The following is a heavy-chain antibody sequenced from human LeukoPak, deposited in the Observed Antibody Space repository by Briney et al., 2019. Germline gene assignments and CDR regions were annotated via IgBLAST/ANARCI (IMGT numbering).Heavy chain of an antibody. CDR2: MYLSGTT. D-gene: IGHD3-3*01. Sequence: SETLSLTCTVSGDSINSLDLWSWVRQPPGKGLEWIGEMYLSGTTHSNPSVKSRVTISIDKSKNQFFLNLSSVTAADTAVYYCARIGSGYSPFDYWGQGTLVTVSS. J-gene: IGHJ4*02. V-gene: IGHV4-4*02. CDR3: ARIGSGYSPFDY. CDR1: GDSINSLDL.